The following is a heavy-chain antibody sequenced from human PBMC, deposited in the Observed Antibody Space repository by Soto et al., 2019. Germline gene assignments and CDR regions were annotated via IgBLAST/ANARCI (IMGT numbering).Heavy chain of an antibody. CDR3: ARQEYGSGSYYDFDY. D-gene: IGHD3-10*01. V-gene: IGHV4-39*01. CDR2: IYYSGST. Sequence: SETLSLTCSVSGGSLSSSSHYWGWIRQPPGKGLEWIGSIYYSGSTYYSPSLKSRVAISVDTSKNQFSLKLTSVAAADTAVYYCARQEYGSGSYYDFDYWGQGTLDTVSS. J-gene: IGHJ4*02. CDR1: GGSLSSSSHY.